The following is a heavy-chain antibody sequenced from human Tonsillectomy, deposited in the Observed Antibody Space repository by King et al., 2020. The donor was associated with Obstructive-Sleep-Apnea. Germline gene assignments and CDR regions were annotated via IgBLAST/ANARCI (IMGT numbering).Heavy chain of an antibody. V-gene: IGHV4-59*01. D-gene: IGHD3-22*01. Sequence: VPLQESGPGLVKPSETLSLTCTVSGGSISSYYWSWIRPPPGKGLEWIGYIYYSGSTNYNPSLKSRVTISVDTSKNQFSLKLSSVTAADTAVYYCARELAGYYDSSGYYYGSFDYWGQGTLVTVSS. CDR1: GGSISSYY. CDR3: ARELAGYYDSSGYYYGSFDY. J-gene: IGHJ4*02. CDR2: IYYSGST.